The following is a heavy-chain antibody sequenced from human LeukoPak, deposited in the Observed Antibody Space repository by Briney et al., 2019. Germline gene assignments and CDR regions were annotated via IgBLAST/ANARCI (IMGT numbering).Heavy chain of an antibody. CDR3: ATSFNGDYVDY. D-gene: IGHD4-17*01. Sequence: SVKVSCKASGGSFSNYAISWVRQAPGQGLEWMGGIIPIFGTANYAQKFRGRVTITADKSTRTAYMELSSLRSDDTAVYYCATSFNGDYVDYWGQGTLVTVSS. CDR2: IIPIFGTA. J-gene: IGHJ4*02. CDR1: GGSFSNYA. V-gene: IGHV1-69*06.